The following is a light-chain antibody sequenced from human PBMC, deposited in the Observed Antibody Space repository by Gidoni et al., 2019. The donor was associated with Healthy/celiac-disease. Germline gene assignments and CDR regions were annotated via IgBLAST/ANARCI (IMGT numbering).Light chain of an antibody. J-gene: IGKJ5*01. Sequence: ETVLTQSPGTLSLSPGERATLSCRASQSVSSSYLAWYQQKPGQAPRLLIYGASRRATGIPDRFSGSGSGTDFTLTISRLEPEDFAVYYCQQYGSSPRAFGQGTRLEMK. CDR1: QSVSSSY. CDR2: GAS. V-gene: IGKV3-20*01. CDR3: QQYGSSPRA.